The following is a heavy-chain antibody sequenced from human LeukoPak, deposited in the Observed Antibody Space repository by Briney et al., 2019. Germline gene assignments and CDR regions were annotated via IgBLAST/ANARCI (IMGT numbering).Heavy chain of an antibody. V-gene: IGHV4-31*03. CDR2: IYYSGST. Sequence: SETLSLTCTVSGGSISSGGYYWGWIRQHPGKGPEWIGYIYYSGSTYYNPSLKSRVTISVDTSKNQFSLKLSSVTAADTAVYYCARAVGYSGYGVDYWGQGTLVTVSS. D-gene: IGHD5-12*01. J-gene: IGHJ4*02. CDR3: ARAVGYSGYGVDY. CDR1: GGSISSGGYY.